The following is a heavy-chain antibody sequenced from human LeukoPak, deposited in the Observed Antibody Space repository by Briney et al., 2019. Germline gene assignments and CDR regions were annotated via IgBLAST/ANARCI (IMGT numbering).Heavy chain of an antibody. CDR2: INPSGGST. V-gene: IGHV1-46*01. CDR1: GYTFTSYY. CDR3: GRGLTGTLDY. Sequence: GASVKVSCKASGYTFTSYYMHWVRQAPGQGLEWMGIINPSGGSTSYAQKFQGRVTITADESTSTAYMELSSLRSEDTAVYYCGRGLTGTLDYWGQGTLVTVSS. D-gene: IGHD1-20*01. J-gene: IGHJ4*02.